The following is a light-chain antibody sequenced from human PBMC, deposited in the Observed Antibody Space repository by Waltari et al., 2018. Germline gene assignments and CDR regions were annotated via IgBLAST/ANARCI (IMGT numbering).Light chain of an antibody. CDR3: GTWDTRLSIYV. Sequence: QSVLTQPPSVSAAPGQKVTISCAGSSSDIGNYHVSWYQQLPGTAPKLLIHDTTKRPPGIPDRFFASKSGTSATLGISGLQTGDEADYFCGTWDTRLSIYVFGTGTKVTVL. CDR1: SSDIGNYH. V-gene: IGLV1-51*01. CDR2: DTT. J-gene: IGLJ1*01.